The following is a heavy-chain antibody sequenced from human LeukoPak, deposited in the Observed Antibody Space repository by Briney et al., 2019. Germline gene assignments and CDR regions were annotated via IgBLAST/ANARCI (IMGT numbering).Heavy chain of an antibody. CDR2: IYSNGRT. CDR1: GGSISSYY. D-gene: IGHD4-23*01. V-gene: IGHV4-59*01. Sequence: SEAVSLTCTVSGGSISSYYWSWIRQPPGKGLEWIGYIYSNGRTTYNPSLKSRLTMSVDTSENQFSLRLTSVTAADTAVYYCARDYGGKFDYWGQGTLVTVS. J-gene: IGHJ4*02. CDR3: ARDYGGKFDY.